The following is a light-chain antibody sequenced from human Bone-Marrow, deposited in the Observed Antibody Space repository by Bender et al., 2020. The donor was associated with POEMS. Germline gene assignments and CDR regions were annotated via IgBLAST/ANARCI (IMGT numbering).Light chain of an antibody. Sequence: SYVLTQPPSVSVAPGQTARVTCGGTNIGAKNVHWYQQMPGQAPVLVIYRNTNRPSGIPERFSGSNSGNTATLTINRVEAADEADYYCQVCDSASDPVVFGGGTKLTVL. J-gene: IGLJ2*01. CDR1: NIGAKN. CDR3: QVCDSASDPVV. V-gene: IGLV3-21*02. CDR2: RNT.